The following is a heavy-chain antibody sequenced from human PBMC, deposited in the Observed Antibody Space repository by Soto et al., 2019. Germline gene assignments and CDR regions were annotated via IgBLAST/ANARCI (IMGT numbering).Heavy chain of an antibody. D-gene: IGHD6-19*01. CDR2: IYQSGVT. V-gene: IGHV4-30-2*01. CDR3: AGMPYTSGLRFDP. J-gene: IGHJ5*02. CDR1: GDSYSISTYS. Sequence: PSETLSLTCNMSGDSYSISTYSWSWIRQPPGKALQWIGFIYQSGVTSYNPSLASRVSTSLDRSNNQCSLKLKSVTAADTAVYFCAGMPYTSGLRFDPWGPGTLVTSPQ.